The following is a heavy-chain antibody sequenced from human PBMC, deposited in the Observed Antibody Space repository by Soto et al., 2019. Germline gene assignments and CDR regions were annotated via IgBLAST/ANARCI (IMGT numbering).Heavy chain of an antibody. CDR2: IWYDGSNR. CDR1: RFTFSRYG. V-gene: IGHV3-33*01. CDR3: ARAADWSTVTRGGLDV. J-gene: IGHJ6*02. D-gene: IGHD4-17*01. Sequence: QVQLVESGGGVVQPGGSLRLSCVASRFTFSRYGMHWVRQAPGEGLEWVAVIWYDGSNRYYADSVKGRCTISKDDSKNALYLQMNSLRAEDTAVYYCARAADWSTVTRGGLDVWGQGTTVTVSS.